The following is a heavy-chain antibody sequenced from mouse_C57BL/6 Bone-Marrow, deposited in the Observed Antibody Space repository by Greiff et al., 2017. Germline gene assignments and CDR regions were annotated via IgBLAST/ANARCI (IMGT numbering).Heavy chain of an antibody. V-gene: IGHV2-9-1*01. D-gene: IGHD1-1*01. CDR1: GFSLTSYA. Sequence: VKLMESGPGLVAPSQSLSITCTFSGFSLTSYAISWVRQPPGKGLEWLGVIWTGGGTNYNSALKSRLSISKDNSKSQVFLKMNSLQTDDTARYYCARDYGSSYWYFDVWGTGTTVTVYS. CDR2: IWTGGGT. CDR3: ARDYGSSYWYFDV. J-gene: IGHJ1*03.